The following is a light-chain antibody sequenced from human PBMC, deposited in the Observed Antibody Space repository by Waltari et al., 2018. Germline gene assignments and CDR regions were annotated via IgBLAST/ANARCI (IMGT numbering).Light chain of an antibody. J-gene: IGKJ3*01. CDR2: KAS. CDR1: QNIDTW. Sequence: DIHLTQSPSTLSASVGDRVTITCRASQNIDTWLAWYQQKPGKAPKLLIYKASYLQSGVRSRFSGRGSGTEFTLTIDSLQPDDFATYHCQQYNSYSCGFGPGTTVDLK. CDR3: QQYNSYSCG. V-gene: IGKV1-5*03.